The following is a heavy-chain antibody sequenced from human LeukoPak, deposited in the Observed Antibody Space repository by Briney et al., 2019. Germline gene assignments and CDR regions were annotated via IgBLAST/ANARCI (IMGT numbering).Heavy chain of an antibody. CDR1: GYTLTELS. CDR3: ARHYYGSGTDYYFDY. J-gene: IGHJ4*02. D-gene: IGHD3-10*01. Sequence: ASVKVSCKVSGYTLTELSMHWVRQAPGKGLEWMGGFDPEDGETIYAQKFQGRVTMTEDTSTDTAYMKLSSLRSEDTAVYYCARHYYGSGTDYYFDYWGQGTLVTVSS. CDR2: FDPEDGET. V-gene: IGHV1-24*01.